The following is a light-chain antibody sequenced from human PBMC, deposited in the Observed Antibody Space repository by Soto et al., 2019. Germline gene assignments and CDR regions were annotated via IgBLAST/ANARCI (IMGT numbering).Light chain of an antibody. V-gene: IGKV3-20*01. CDR2: GAS. CDR1: QSVASGY. CDR3: QLYESSPT. Sequence: ETVLTQSPGTLSLSAGERATLSCRASQSVASGYLVWYQQKPGQPPTVLIYGASTRAAGIPDRFSGSGSGTDFTLTISRLEPEDFAVYYCQLYESSPTFGQGTKVDIK. J-gene: IGKJ1*01.